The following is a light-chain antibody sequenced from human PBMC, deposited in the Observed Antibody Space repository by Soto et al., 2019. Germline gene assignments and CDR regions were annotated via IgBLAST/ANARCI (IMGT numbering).Light chain of an antibody. Sequence: IVITQSPATLSVSPGERVTLSCRASQSVNSYLAWYQQKPGQAPRLLIYGASTRATGIPVRFSGSGSGTEFTLTISSLQSEDFAVYHCQQYEGWPYTFGQGTKVDIK. J-gene: IGKJ2*01. CDR2: GAS. V-gene: IGKV3-15*01. CDR3: QQYEGWPYT. CDR1: QSVNSY.